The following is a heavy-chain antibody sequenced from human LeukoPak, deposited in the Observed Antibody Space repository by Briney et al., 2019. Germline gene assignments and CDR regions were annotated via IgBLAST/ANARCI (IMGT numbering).Heavy chain of an antibody. Sequence: SETLSLTCTVSGASISNYYWSWIRQPPGKGLEWIGYMYYSGSTNYNPSLKSRVIIIIDTPKNHFSLTLSSVTAADTAVYYCARSDGYGLVGIWGQGTMVTVSS. CDR1: GASISNYY. CDR3: ARSDGYGLVGI. V-gene: IGHV4-59*12. D-gene: IGHD3-10*01. CDR2: MYYSGST. J-gene: IGHJ3*02.